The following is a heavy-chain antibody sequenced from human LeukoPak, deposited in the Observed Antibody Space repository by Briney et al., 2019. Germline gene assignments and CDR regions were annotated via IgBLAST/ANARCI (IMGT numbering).Heavy chain of an antibody. V-gene: IGHV4-30-4*08. J-gene: IGHJ4*02. CDR2: IYYSGST. D-gene: IGHD2-2*01. CDR3: ARADIVVVPAAHYYFDY. Sequence: SETLSLTCTVSGGSISSGDYYWSWIRQPPGKGLEWIGDIYYSGSTYYNPSLKSRVTISVDTSKNPFSLKLSSVTAADTAVYYCARADIVVVPAAHYYFDYWGQGTLVTVSS. CDR1: GGSISSGDYY.